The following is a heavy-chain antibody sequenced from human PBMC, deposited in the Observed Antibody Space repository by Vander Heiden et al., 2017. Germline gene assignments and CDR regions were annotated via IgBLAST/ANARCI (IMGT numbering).Heavy chain of an antibody. D-gene: IGHD1-26*01. J-gene: IGHJ3*02. CDR1: GGSISSYY. V-gene: IGHV4-59*08. CDR3: ARHGGTYTINDAFDI. CDR2: VHYSGST. Sequence: QVQLQESGPGLVKPSETLSLTCTVSGGSISSYYWSWIRQPPGKGPEWIGYVHYSGSTKYNPSRKSRLTISVDTSKNQVSLKLSSVTAADTAVYYCARHGGTYTINDAFDIWGQGTIVTVSS.